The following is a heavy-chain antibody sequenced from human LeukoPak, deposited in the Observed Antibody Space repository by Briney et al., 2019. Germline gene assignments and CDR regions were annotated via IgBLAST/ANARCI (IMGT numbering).Heavy chain of an antibody. CDR1: GGNFSSYA. CDR3: AREYCSGGSCYSRWWFDP. D-gene: IGHD2-15*01. Sequence: SVKVSCKASGGNFSSYAISWVRQAPGQGLEWMGGIIPIFGTANYAQKFQGRVTITADKSTSTAYMELSSLRSEDTAVYYCAREYCSGGSCYSRWWFDPWGQGTLVTVSS. V-gene: IGHV1-69*06. CDR2: IIPIFGTA. J-gene: IGHJ5*02.